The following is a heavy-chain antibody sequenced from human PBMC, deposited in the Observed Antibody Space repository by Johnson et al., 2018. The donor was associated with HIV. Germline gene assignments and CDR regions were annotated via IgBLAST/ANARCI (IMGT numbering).Heavy chain of an antibody. D-gene: IGHD3-16*01. J-gene: IGHJ3*01. CDR2: IYSGGNT. Sequence: VQLVESGGGLVQPGRSLRLSCAASGFSFDDYAMHWVRQVAGKGLEWVSVIYSGGNTYYTDSVKGRFTISRDNSKNTLYLQMNSLRAEDTAVYYCARVGASRFDAFHVWGQGTMVTVSS. CDR1: GFSFDDYA. CDR3: ARVGASRFDAFHV. V-gene: IGHV3-66*01.